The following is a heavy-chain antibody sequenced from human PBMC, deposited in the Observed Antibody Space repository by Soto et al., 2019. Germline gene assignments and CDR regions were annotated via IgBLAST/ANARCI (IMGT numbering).Heavy chain of an antibody. Sequence: QITLKESGPPLVEPTQTLTLTCSFSGFSLSTTGVGVGWIRQSPGKALEWLAIIYWDNDKRYSPSLKSRVTITKDTSKNQVVLTVTNMDPVDTGTYYCARSLWFGELHWGQGALVTVSS. CDR1: GFSLSTTGVG. V-gene: IGHV2-5*02. D-gene: IGHD3-10*01. CDR2: IYWDNDK. J-gene: IGHJ4*02. CDR3: ARSLWFGELH.